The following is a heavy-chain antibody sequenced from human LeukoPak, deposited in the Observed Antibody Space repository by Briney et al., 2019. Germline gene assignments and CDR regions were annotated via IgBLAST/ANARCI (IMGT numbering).Heavy chain of an antibody. CDR3: VRLGYTYGEIDY. CDR1: GGSISSSSSYY. CDR2: VYFSGNT. Sequence: KPSETLSLTCTVSGGSISSSSSYYWGWIRQPPGKGLEYIGSVYFSGNTYYNPSLKSRVTISVDTSKNQFSLKLSSVTAADTAVYYCVRLGYTYGEIDYWGQGTLVTVSS. J-gene: IGHJ4*02. V-gene: IGHV4-39*01. D-gene: IGHD5-18*01.